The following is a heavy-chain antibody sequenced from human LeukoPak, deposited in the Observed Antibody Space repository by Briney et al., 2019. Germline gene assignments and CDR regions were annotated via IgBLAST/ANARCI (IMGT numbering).Heavy chain of an antibody. V-gene: IGHV1-2*02. Sequence: ASVKVSCKASGYTFTGYYMHWVRHAPGQGLEWMGWINPNSGGTNYAQKFQGRVTMTRDTSISTAYMGLSRLRSDDMAVYYCARDIESIGDYGYYGMDVWGQGTTVTVSS. CDR3: ARDIESIGDYGYYGMDV. CDR1: GYTFTGYY. J-gene: IGHJ6*02. CDR2: INPNSGGT. D-gene: IGHD4/OR15-4a*01.